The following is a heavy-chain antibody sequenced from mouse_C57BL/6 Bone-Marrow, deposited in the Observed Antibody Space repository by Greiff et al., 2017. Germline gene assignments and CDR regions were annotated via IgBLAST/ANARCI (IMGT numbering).Heavy chain of an antibody. CDR1: GFTFSSYA. CDR2: ISSGGDYI. CDR3: TRDAHYYGSSHWYFDV. V-gene: IGHV5-9-1*02. D-gene: IGHD1-1*01. Sequence: DVHLVESGEGLVKPGGSLKLSCAASGFTFSSYAMSWVRQTPEKRLEWVAYISSGGDYIYYADTVKGRFTISSDNARNTLYLQMSSLKSEDTAMYYCTRDAHYYGSSHWYFDVWGTGTTVTVSS. J-gene: IGHJ1*03.